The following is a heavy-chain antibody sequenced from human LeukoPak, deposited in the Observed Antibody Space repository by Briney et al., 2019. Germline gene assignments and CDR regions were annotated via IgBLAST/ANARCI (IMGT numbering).Heavy chain of an antibody. V-gene: IGHV4-39*07. CDR3: GRASSGGYDYFDY. CDR2: IFYNGSP. D-gene: IGHD5-12*01. Sequence: SETLSLTCTVSVGSISSSTYYWGWIRQPPGKGLEWIATIFYNGSPYYNPSLKSRVTVSIETSKNQFSLKLTSVTAADTAVYYCGRASSGGYDYFDYWGQGTLVTVSS. CDR1: VGSISSSTYY. J-gene: IGHJ4*02.